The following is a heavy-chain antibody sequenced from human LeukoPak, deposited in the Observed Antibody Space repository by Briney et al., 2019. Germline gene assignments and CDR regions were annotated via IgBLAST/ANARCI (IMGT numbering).Heavy chain of an antibody. CDR3: ARGPTWILFV. Sequence: SVKVSCKASGGTFSSYAISWVRQAPGQGLEWMGGIIPIFGTANYAQKFQGRVTITTDESTSTAYMELSSLRPEDTAVYYCARGPTWILFVWGKGTTVTVSS. D-gene: IGHD3-3*01. V-gene: IGHV1-69*05. J-gene: IGHJ6*04. CDR2: IIPIFGTA. CDR1: GGTFSSYA.